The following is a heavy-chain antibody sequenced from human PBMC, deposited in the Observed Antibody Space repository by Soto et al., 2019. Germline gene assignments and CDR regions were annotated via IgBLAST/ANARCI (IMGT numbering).Heavy chain of an antibody. V-gene: IGHV3-21*01. CDR3: ARYDSSGYYWPYYYYGMDV. D-gene: IGHD3-22*01. CDR1: GFTFSTYS. Sequence: EVQLVESGGGLVKPGGSLRLSCAASGFTFSTYSMNWVRQAPWKGLEWVSSISDSSSYIYYADSVKGRFTISRDNAKNSLYLQMNSLRAEDTAVYYCARYDSSGYYWPYYYYGMDVWGQGTTVTVSS. CDR2: ISDSSSYI. J-gene: IGHJ6*02.